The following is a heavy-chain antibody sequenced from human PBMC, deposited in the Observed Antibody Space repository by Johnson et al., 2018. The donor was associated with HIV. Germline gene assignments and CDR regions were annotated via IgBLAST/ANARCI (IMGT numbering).Heavy chain of an antibody. V-gene: IGHV3-30-3*01. D-gene: IGHD6-19*01. CDR3: VQGVPNPAGAFDI. CDR2: ISNDGSIK. Sequence: QVQLVESGGGVVQPGRSLRLSCAASGFTFSSYAMHWVRQAPGKGLEWVAFISNDGSIKFSADSVKGRFTISKDNSKNTLYLQMNSLRPEDTAVYYCVQGVPNPAGAFDIWGRGTMVTVSS. J-gene: IGHJ3*02. CDR1: GFTFSSYA.